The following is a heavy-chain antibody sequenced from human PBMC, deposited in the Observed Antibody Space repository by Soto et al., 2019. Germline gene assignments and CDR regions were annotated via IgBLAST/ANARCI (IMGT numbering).Heavy chain of an antibody. V-gene: IGHV1-69*13. CDR1: GGTFSSYA. CDR3: ASPYYYDSSGSQGYFDY. D-gene: IGHD3-22*01. J-gene: IGHJ4*02. CDR2: IIPIFGTA. Sequence: ASVKVSCKASGGTFSSYAISWVRQAPGQGLEWMGGIIPIFGTANYAQKFQGRVTITADESTSTAYMELSSLRSEDTAVYYCASPYYYDSSGSQGYFDYWGQGNLVTVSS.